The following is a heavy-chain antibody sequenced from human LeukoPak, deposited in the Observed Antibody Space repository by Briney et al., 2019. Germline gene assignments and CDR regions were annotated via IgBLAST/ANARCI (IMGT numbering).Heavy chain of an antibody. V-gene: IGHV4-59*01. J-gene: IGHJ3*02. CDR1: GGSISSYY. D-gene: IGHD3-22*01. Sequence: SETLSLPCTVSGGSISSYYWSWIRQPPGKGREWIGYIYYCGSTNYNPSLKIRVTISVDTSKNQFSLKLSSVTAADTGVYYCARVIDYYDSSGYHAAGAFDIWGQGTMVTVSS. CDR2: IYYCGST. CDR3: ARVIDYYDSSGYHAAGAFDI.